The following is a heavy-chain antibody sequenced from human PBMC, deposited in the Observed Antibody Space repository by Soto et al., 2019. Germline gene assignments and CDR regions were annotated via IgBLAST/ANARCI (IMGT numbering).Heavy chain of an antibody. J-gene: IGHJ4*02. D-gene: IGHD5-12*01. CDR2: INPSDGGT. V-gene: IGHV1-46*01. CDR1: GYTFTNYH. CDR3: ARVAHQSLDY. Sequence: QVHLVQSGAEVKKPGASVKVSCKTSGYTFTNYHIHWVRQAPGQGLEWLGIINPSDGGTGYAQKFQGRVTMPRDTSTSTVYMDMSSLRSEDTAVYCCARVAHQSLDYWGLGTLVTVSS.